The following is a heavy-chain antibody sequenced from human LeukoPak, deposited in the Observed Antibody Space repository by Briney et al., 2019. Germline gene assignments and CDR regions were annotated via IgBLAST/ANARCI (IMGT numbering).Heavy chain of an antibody. Sequence: GASVKVSCKASGGTFSSYAISWVRQAPGQGLEWMGGIIPIFGTANYAQKFQGRVTITTDESTSTAYMELSSLRSEDTAVYYCARGRTSNKWELPRLSRYYFDYWGQGTLVTVSS. D-gene: IGHD1-26*01. CDR1: GGTFSSYA. V-gene: IGHV1-69*05. CDR3: ARGRTSNKWELPRLSRYYFDY. J-gene: IGHJ4*02. CDR2: IIPIFGTA.